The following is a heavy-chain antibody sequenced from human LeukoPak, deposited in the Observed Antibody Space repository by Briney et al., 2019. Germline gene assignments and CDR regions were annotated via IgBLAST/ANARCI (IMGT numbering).Heavy chain of an antibody. Sequence: IPSETLSLTCAVSGGSISSGGYSWSWIRQPPGKGLEWIGYIYHSGSTYYNPSLKSRVTISVDRSKNQFSLKLSSVTAADTAVYYCARYVVVAAYFDYWGQGTLVTVSS. CDR1: GGSISSGGYS. CDR2: IYHSGST. J-gene: IGHJ4*02. D-gene: IGHD2-15*01. V-gene: IGHV4-30-2*01. CDR3: ARYVVVAAYFDY.